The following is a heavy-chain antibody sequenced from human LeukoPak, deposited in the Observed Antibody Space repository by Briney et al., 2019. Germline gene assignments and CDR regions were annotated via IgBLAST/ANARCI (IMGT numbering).Heavy chain of an antibody. Sequence: GGSLRLSCAASGFTFSSYAMHWVRQAPGKGLEWVAVISCDGSNKYYADSVKGRFTISRDNSKNTLYLQMNSLRAEDTAVYYCARAFDGRHYYYYYMDVWGKGTTVTVSS. CDR3: ARAFDGRHYYYYYMDV. CDR1: GFTFSSYA. J-gene: IGHJ6*03. D-gene: IGHD1-26*01. V-gene: IGHV3-30*01. CDR2: ISCDGSNK.